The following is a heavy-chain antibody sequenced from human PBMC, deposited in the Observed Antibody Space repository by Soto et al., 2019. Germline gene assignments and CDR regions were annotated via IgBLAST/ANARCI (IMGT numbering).Heavy chain of an antibody. V-gene: IGHV4-31*03. CDR3: ARSVFP. CDR1: GGSISSGGYY. J-gene: IGHJ5*02. Sequence: QVQLQESGPGLVKPSQTLSLTCTVSGGSISSGGYYWSWIRQHPGKGLEWIGYIYYSGSTYYNPSPXSXITISVGTAKNHFSLRLSSVTAADTAVYYCARSVFPWGQGTLVTVSS. CDR2: IYYSGST.